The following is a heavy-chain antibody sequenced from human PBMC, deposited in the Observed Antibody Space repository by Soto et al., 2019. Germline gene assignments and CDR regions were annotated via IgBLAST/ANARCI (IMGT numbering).Heavy chain of an antibody. Sequence: SETLSLTCTVSGGSISSSSYYWGWIRQPPGKGLEWIGSIYYSGSTYYNPSLKSRVTISVDTSKNQFSLKLSSVTAADTAVYYCARQAAAETGYYYYYMDVWGKGTTVTV. V-gene: IGHV4-39*01. CDR1: GGSISSSSYY. J-gene: IGHJ6*03. D-gene: IGHD6-13*01. CDR3: ARQAAAETGYYYYYMDV. CDR2: IYYSGST.